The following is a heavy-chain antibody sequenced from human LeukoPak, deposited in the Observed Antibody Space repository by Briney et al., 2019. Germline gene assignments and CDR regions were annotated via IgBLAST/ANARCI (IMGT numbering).Heavy chain of an antibody. V-gene: IGHV4-59*08. D-gene: IGHD2-8*02. Sequence: SETLSLTCTVSGGSISSYYWSWIRQPPGKGLEWIGYIYYSGSTNYNPSLKSRVTISVDTSKNQFSLKLSSVTAADTAVYYCARHQGGYCTDCWFDSWGQGTLVTVSS. J-gene: IGHJ5*01. CDR3: ARHQGGYCTDCWFDS. CDR2: IYYSGST. CDR1: GGSISSYY.